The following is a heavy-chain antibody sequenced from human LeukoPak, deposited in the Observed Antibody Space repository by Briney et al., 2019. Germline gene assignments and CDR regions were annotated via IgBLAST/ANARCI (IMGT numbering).Heavy chain of an antibody. CDR2: IYYSGRT. D-gene: IGHD3-10*01. J-gene: IGHJ3*02. V-gene: IGHV4-39*01. CDR1: GVSINSGDYY. Sequence: SETLSLTCTVSGVSINSGDYYWGWIRQPPGKGLEWIGTIYYSGRTYYNPPLKSRVTISEDTSKNQFSLKLTSVTAADTAIYYCARHRTAINKYGLYDAFDIWGQGTMVTV. CDR3: ARHRTAINKYGLYDAFDI.